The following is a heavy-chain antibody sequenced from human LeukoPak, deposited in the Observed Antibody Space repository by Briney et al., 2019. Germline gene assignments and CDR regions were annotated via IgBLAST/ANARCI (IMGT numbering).Heavy chain of an antibody. J-gene: IGHJ5*02. V-gene: IGHV3-15*01. CDR1: GYSISSGYY. Sequence: PSETLSLTCAVSGYSISSGYYWGWIRQPPGKGLEWVGRIKSKSDGGTTDYAAPVKGRFTISRDDSKNTLYLQMNSLKTEDTAMYYCTVIDCTNPVCYSDPWGQGTLVTVSS. CDR2: IKSKSDGGTT. D-gene: IGHD2-8*01. CDR3: TVIDCTNPVCYSDP.